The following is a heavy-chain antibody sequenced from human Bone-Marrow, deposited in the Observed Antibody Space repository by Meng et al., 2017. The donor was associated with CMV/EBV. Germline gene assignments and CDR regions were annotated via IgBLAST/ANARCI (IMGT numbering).Heavy chain of an antibody. J-gene: IGHJ3*02. Sequence: GGSLRLSCAASGFTFSGYWMHWVRQAPGKGLVWVSRINSDGSSTTYADSVKGRFTISRDNAKNTLYLQMNSLRAEDTALYYCARSMVNRWITTIHAFDIWGQGTMVTVSS. D-gene: IGHD4-11*01. CDR2: INSDGSST. CDR1: GFTFSGYW. CDR3: ARSMVNRWITTIHAFDI. V-gene: IGHV3-74*01.